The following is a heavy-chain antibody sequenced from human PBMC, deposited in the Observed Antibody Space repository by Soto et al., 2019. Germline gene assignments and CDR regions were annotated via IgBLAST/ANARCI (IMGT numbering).Heavy chain of an antibody. V-gene: IGHV1-69*06. CDR2: ISPIYGKL. D-gene: IGHD2-2*01. Sequence: QVQLVQSGAAVKKPGSSVKVSCRASGVTFSNFGGTFNTYVISWVRQAPGQGLEWMGGISPIYGKLNSAANFHGRVTLTAEKSPKTAGIELSSLTSEDTAMYYCAVTGVVSRRDAGLSPQHFYGMEVWGQGTAVIVSS. J-gene: IGHJ6*02. CDR3: AVTGVVSRRDAGLSPQHFYGMEV. CDR1: GVTFSNFGGTFNTYV.